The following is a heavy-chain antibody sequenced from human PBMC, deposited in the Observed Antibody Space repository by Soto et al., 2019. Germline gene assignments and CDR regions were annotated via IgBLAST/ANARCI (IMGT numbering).Heavy chain of an antibody. Sequence: GRPLRLPCAASGFTVSSNYMSWVRQAQGKGLEWVSVIYSGGSTYYADSVKGRFTISRHNSKNTLYLQMNSLRAEDTAVYYCASAYYDILTGYDTDDAFDIWGQGTMVTVSS. J-gene: IGHJ3*02. CDR3: ASAYYDILTGYDTDDAFDI. V-gene: IGHV3-53*04. D-gene: IGHD3-9*01. CDR1: GFTVSSNY. CDR2: IYSGGST.